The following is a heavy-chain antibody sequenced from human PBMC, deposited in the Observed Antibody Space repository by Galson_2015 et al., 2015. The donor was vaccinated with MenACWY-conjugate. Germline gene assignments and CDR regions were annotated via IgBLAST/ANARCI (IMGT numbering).Heavy chain of an antibody. CDR2: IKSQTDGGKI. Sequence: SLRLSCEGSAFTFSNAYMSWVRQAPGQGLEWDGRIKSQTDGGKIDYAAPVKGRFTISRDDSKNTLYLQMNSLKIEDTAVYYCTTPNVYSWGGLLFHFYMDVWGKGATVTVSS. J-gene: IGHJ6*03. CDR3: TTPNVYSWGGLLFHFYMDV. V-gene: IGHV3-15*01. CDR1: AFTFSNAY. D-gene: IGHD2-15*01.